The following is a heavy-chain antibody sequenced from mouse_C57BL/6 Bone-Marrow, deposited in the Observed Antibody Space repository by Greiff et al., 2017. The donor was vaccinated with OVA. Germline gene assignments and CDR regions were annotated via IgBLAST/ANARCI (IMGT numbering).Heavy chain of an antibody. V-gene: IGHV1-61*01. CDR3: ARFYYGSSFDY. CDR2: IYPSDSET. Sequence: QVQLKQPGAELVRPGSSVKLSCKASGYTFTSYWMDWVKQRPGPGLEWIGNIYPSDSETHYNQKFKDKATLTVDKSSSTAYMQLSSLTSEDSAVYYCARFYYGSSFDYWGQGTTLTVSS. D-gene: IGHD1-1*01. CDR1: GYTFTSYW. J-gene: IGHJ2*01.